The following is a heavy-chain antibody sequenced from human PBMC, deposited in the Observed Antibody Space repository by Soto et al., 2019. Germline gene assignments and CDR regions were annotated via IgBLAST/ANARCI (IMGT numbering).Heavy chain of an antibody. J-gene: IGHJ4*02. V-gene: IGHV3-23*01. CDR2: ISGSGGST. D-gene: IGHD3-16*02. CDR3: AKDQENDYIWGSYPNY. Sequence: GGSLRLSCAASGFTFSSYAMSWVRQAPGKGLEWVSAISGSGGSTYYADSVKGRFTISRDNSKNTLYLQMNSLRAEDTAVYYCAKDQENDYIWGSYPNYWGQGTLVTVSS. CDR1: GFTFSSYA.